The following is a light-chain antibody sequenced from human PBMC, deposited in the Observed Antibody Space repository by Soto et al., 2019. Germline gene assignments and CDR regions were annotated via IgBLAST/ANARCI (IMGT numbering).Light chain of an antibody. CDR1: QKSSPW. Sequence: SPASVSASVGDTVTITCRASQKSSPWLAWYKQKPGQAPILLMDDASSLESGVPSRFSGSGSGTEFTLTISSLQPEDFATYYCQQLNSYPTFGQGTRLEIK. V-gene: IGKV1-5*01. J-gene: IGKJ5*01. CDR3: QQLNSYPT. CDR2: DAS.